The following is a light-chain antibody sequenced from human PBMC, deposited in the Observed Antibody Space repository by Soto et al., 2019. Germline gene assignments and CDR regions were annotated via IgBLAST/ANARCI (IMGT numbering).Light chain of an antibody. CDR1: QSLRGL. CDR2: DAY. J-gene: IGKJ5*01. CDR3: QQRHMWPIT. Sequence: EVVLTQSPVTLSLSPGERATLSCRASQSLRGLLAWYQQKPGQAPRLLIYDAYNRATGIPPRFSGSGSGTDFTLTISSLVPEDSAVYYCQQRHMWPITFGQGTRLEIK. V-gene: IGKV3-11*01.